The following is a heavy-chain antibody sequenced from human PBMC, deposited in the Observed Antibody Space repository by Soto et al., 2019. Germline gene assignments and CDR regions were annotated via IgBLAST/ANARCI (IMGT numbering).Heavy chain of an antibody. Sequence: EVQLVESGGGLVQPGGSLRLSCAASGFTFSSYWMHWVRQPPGKGLGWVSGIKSDGSSTSYAESVKGRFTISRDNAKNTLLLQMNSLGAEDTDVYYCLRSPYGYVGNNWGQGTLFTVSS. CDR2: IKSDGSST. CDR1: GFTFSSYW. D-gene: IGHD5-18*01. V-gene: IGHV3-74*01. CDR3: LRSPYGYVGNN. J-gene: IGHJ4*02.